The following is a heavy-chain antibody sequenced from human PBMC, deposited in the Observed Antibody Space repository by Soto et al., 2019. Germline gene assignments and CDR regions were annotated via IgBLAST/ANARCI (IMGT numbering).Heavy chain of an antibody. V-gene: IGHV3-23*01. CDR3: ADGGEWSFNFVY. D-gene: IGHD3-3*01. J-gene: IGHJ4*02. CDR2: ISASGINT. CDR1: GFTFSTYA. Sequence: EVQLLESGGGLVQPGGSLRLSCAASGFTFSTYAMSWVRQAPGKGLEWVSGISASGINTYYPDSVKGRFTISRDNSKNTLYLQIQNLRAEDTALYYCADGGEWSFNFVYWGLGTLVTVSS.